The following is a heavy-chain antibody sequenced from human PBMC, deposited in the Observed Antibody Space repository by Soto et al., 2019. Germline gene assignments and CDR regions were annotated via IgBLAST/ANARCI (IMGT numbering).Heavy chain of an antibody. Sequence: EVQLVESGGGIVQPGGSLRLSCAASGFTFSSYWMHWVRQAPGKGLVWVSRINSDGSSTSYAHSVKGRFTISRDNAKNTLYLQMNSLRAEDTAVYYCVRTSLVVAAATREDYWGQGTLVTVSS. D-gene: IGHD2-15*01. CDR1: GFTFSSYW. CDR2: INSDGSST. V-gene: IGHV3-74*01. J-gene: IGHJ4*02. CDR3: VRTSLVVAAATREDY.